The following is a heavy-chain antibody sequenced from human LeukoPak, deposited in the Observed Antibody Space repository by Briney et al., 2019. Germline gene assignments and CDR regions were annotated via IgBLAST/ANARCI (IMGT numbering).Heavy chain of an antibody. D-gene: IGHD1-26*01. CDR3: ARGGSYLSAFDI. CDR1: GFTFSSYS. CDR2: ISSSSGTI. V-gene: IGHV3-48*01. Sequence: GGSLRLSCAASGFTFSSYSINWVREAPGEGLEWVSYISSSSGTIYYADSVKGRFTISRDNAKNSLYLQMNSLRAEDTAVYYCARGGSYLSAFDIWGQGTMVTVSS. J-gene: IGHJ3*02.